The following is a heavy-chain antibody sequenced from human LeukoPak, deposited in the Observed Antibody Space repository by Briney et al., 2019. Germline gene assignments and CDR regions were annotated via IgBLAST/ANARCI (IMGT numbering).Heavy chain of an antibody. CDR1: GFTFSSYS. D-gene: IGHD6-13*01. V-gene: IGHV3-21*01. CDR3: ARVCANWYEDY. J-gene: IGHJ4*02. CDR2: ITTTFYT. Sequence: GGSLRLSCAASGFTFSSYSFNWVRQVPGKGLEWVSSITTTFYTYYTDSVKGRFTISRDNAKNSLYLQMISLRAEDTAVYYCARVCANWYEDYWGQGTLVTVSS.